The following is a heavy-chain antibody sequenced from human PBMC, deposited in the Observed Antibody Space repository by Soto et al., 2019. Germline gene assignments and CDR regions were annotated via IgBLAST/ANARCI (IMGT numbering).Heavy chain of an antibody. CDR2: ISAGGGGT. V-gene: IGHV3-23*01. CDR3: AHYCDGGICNIKY. Sequence: EVQLLEAGGRLVQPGGSLRLSCAASGFTFSSYAMTLVRQAPGKGLEWVSYISAGGGGTYYAESVQGRFTISRDNSKNTLYLQMNSLSAEDTAIYYCAHYCDGGICNIKYWGQGTLVTVSS. J-gene: IGHJ4*02. CDR1: GFTFSSYA. D-gene: IGHD2-15*01.